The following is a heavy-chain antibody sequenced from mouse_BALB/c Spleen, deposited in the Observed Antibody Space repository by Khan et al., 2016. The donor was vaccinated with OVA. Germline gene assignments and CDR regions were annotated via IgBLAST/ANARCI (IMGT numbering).Heavy chain of an antibody. D-gene: IGHD2-14*01. V-gene: IGHV1-4*01. Sequence: QVQLKQSGAELARPGASVKMSCKASGYTFTSYTMHWVKQRPGQGLEWIGYINPSNTYTNYNQKFKDKATLTADKSSNTAYMQLSSLTSEDSAVYDCVRSGAYYRYDGYFDVWGAGTTVTVSS. CDR3: VRSGAYYRYDGYFDV. J-gene: IGHJ1*01. CDR1: GYTFTSYT. CDR2: INPSNTYT.